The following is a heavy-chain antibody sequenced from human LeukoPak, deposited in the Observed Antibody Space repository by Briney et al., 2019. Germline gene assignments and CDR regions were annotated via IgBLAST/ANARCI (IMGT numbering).Heavy chain of an antibody. CDR2: INHSGST. CDR1: GGSFSGYY. CDR3: AGYYDYAFDI. J-gene: IGHJ3*02. V-gene: IGHV4-34*01. Sequence: SETLSLTCAVYGGSFSGYYWSWIRQPPGKGLEWIGEINHSGSTNYNPSLKSRVTISVDTSKNQFSLKLSSVTAADTAVYYCAGYYDYAFDIWGQGTMVTVSS. D-gene: IGHD3-22*01.